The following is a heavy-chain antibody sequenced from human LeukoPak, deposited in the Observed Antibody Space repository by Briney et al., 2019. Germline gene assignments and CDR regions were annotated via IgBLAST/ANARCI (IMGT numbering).Heavy chain of an antibody. Sequence: SETLSLTCAVYGGSFSGYYWNWIRQPPGKGLEWIGEINHSGSTNYNPSLKSRVTISVDTSKNQFSLKLSSVTAADTAVYYCARGLSRQWLRYRWFDPWGQGTLVTVSS. CDR3: ARGLSRQWLRYRWFDP. CDR2: INHSGST. CDR1: GGSFSGYY. V-gene: IGHV4-34*01. D-gene: IGHD6-19*01. J-gene: IGHJ5*02.